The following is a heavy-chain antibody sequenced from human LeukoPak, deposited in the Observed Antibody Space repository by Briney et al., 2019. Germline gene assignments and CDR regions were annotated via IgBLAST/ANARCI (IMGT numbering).Heavy chain of an antibody. CDR1: GFTVSSDS. Sequence: GGSLRLSCTVSGFTVSSDSMSWVRQAPGKGLEWVSFIYSGGSTHYSDSVKGRFTISRDNSKNTLYLQMNSLRAEDTAVYYCARDPSSSWTFDIWGQGTMVTVSS. V-gene: IGHV3-53*01. CDR2: IYSGGST. J-gene: IGHJ3*02. D-gene: IGHD6-13*01. CDR3: ARDPSSSWTFDI.